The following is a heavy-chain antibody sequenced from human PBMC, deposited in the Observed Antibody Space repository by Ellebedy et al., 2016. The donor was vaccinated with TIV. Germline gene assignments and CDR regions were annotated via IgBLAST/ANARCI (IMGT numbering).Heavy chain of an antibody. Sequence: AASVKVSCKASGYTFTSYDINWMRQATGQGLEWMAWMNPNSGHTGYAQKFQGRVTMTRDTSTSTVYMELSSLRSEDTAVYYCAREWLVRYYYYYYGMDVWGQGTTVTVSS. CDR1: GYTFTSYD. D-gene: IGHD6-19*01. V-gene: IGHV1-8*01. CDR3: AREWLVRYYYYYYGMDV. J-gene: IGHJ6*02. CDR2: MNPNSGHT.